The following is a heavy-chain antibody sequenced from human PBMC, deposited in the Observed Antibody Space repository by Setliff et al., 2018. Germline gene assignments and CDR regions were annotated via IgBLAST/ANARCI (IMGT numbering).Heavy chain of an antibody. V-gene: IGHV4-34*01. J-gene: IGHJ5*02. CDR3: ARTNYYDSSGYFNWFDP. CDR1: GGSLSGYY. CDR2: INHSGST. D-gene: IGHD3-22*01. Sequence: PSEPLSLTCAVYGGSLSGYYWSWIRQPPGKGLEWIGEINHSGSTYYNPSLKSRVTMSVDTSKNQFSLKLSSVTAADTAVYYCARTNYYDSSGYFNWFDPWGQGTLVTVSS.